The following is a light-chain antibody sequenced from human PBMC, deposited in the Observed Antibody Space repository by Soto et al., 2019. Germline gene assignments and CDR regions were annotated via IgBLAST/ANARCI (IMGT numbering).Light chain of an antibody. CDR1: PGLRND. CDR3: LQDYNYPRT. J-gene: IGKJ4*01. V-gene: IGKV1-6*01. CDR2: AAS. Sequence: AIQMTQSPSSLSASVGDRVTITCRARPGLRNDLGWYQQKPGKAPKLLIYAASSLLSGVPSRLSGSGYGTDVTLTISSLQPEAFANYYCLQDYNYPRTFGGGTQVEIK.